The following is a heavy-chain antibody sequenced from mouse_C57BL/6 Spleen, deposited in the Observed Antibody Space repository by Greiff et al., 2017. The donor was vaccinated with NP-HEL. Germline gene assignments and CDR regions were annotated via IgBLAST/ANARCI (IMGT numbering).Heavy chain of an antibody. CDR2: IDPSDSYT. J-gene: IGHJ4*01. Sequence: QVQLQQPGAELVMPGASVKLSCKASGYTFTSYWMHWVKQRPGQGLEWIGEIDPSDSYTNYNQKFKGKSTLTVDKSSSTAYMQLSSLTSEDSAVYYCARTGTGAMDYWGQGISVTVSS. D-gene: IGHD4-1*01. CDR3: ARTGTGAMDY. CDR1: GYTFTSYW. V-gene: IGHV1-69*01.